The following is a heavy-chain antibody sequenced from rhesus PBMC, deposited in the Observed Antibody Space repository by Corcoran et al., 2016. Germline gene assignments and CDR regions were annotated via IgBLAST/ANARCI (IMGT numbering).Heavy chain of an antibody. D-gene: IGHD2-27*01. CDR2: IYGDSASP. Sequence: QVQLQESGPGLVKPSENMSLTCAASGGSSSVTSYRNSIRHPPGKGMVWIGNIYGDSASPYYNPSLKNRVTISKDTSKNQFFLKLSSVTAADTAVYYCARGWEWYGYWGQGVLVTVSS. CDR1: GGSSSVTSY. J-gene: IGHJ4*01. V-gene: IGHV4S9*01. CDR3: ARGWEWYGY.